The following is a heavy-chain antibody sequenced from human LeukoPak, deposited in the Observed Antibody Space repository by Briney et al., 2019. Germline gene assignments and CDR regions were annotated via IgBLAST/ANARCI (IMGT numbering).Heavy chain of an antibody. CDR1: GFTFSSYA. J-gene: IGHJ4*02. CDR2: ISYDGSNK. Sequence: GRSLRLSCAASGFTFSSYAMHWVRQAPGKGLEWVAVISYDGSNKYYADSVKGRFTISRDNSKNTLYLQMNSLRAEDTAVYYCARDCSAFGVAPDYWGQGTLVTVSS. CDR3: ARDCSAFGVAPDY. D-gene: IGHD3-3*01. V-gene: IGHV3-30-3*01.